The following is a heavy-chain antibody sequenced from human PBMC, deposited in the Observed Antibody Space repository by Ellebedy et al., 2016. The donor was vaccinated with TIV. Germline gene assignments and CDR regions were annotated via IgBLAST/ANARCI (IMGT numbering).Heavy chain of an antibody. D-gene: IGHD3-16*01. V-gene: IGHV4-59*08. CDR3: ARHAALGSNWFDP. J-gene: IGHJ5*02. CDR1: GGSISGYY. Sequence: GSLRLSXTVSGGSISGYYWSWIRQPPGKGLEWIGYIDYSGSTNYNPSLKSRVTISVDTSKNQFSLKLTSVTAADTAVYYCARHAALGSNWFDPWGQGTLVTVSS. CDR2: IDYSGST.